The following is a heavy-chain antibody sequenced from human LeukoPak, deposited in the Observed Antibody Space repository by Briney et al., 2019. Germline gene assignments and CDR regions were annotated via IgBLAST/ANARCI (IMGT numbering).Heavy chain of an antibody. V-gene: IGHV3-21*01. CDR1: GFTFSSYS. J-gene: IGHJ2*01. CDR2: ISSSSSYI. CDR3: AREERWLQYALSWYFDL. D-gene: IGHD5-24*01. Sequence: PGGSLRLSCAASGFTFSSYSMNWVRQAPGKGLEWVSSISSSSSYIYYADSVKGRFTNSRDNAKNSQYLQMNSLRAEDTAVYYCAREERWLQYALSWYFDLWGRGTLVTVSS.